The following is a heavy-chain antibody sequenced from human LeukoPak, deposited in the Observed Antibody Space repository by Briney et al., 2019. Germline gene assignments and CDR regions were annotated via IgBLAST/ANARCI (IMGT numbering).Heavy chain of an antibody. Sequence: KSSETPSLTCTVSGGSISSYYWSWIRQPPGKGLEWIGYIYYSGSTNYNPSLKSRVTISVDTSKNQFSLKLSSVTAADTAVYYCARAQIAVAANWFDPWGQGTLVTVSS. D-gene: IGHD6-19*01. CDR1: GGSISSYY. CDR2: IYYSGST. CDR3: ARAQIAVAANWFDP. V-gene: IGHV4-59*01. J-gene: IGHJ5*02.